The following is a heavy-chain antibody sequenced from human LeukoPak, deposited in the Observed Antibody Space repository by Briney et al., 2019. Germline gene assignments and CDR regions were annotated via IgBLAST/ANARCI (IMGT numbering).Heavy chain of an antibody. CDR3: AKGRYSSNWSYFDY. Sequence: GGSLRLSCAASGITFSNYAMSWARQAPGKGLEWVSGISGSGATTYYADSVKGRFTISRDNSKNTIYLQMNSLRAEDTAVYYCAKGRYSSNWSYFDYWGQGTLVTVSS. D-gene: IGHD6-13*01. V-gene: IGHV3-23*01. CDR1: GITFSNYA. J-gene: IGHJ4*02. CDR2: ISGSGATT.